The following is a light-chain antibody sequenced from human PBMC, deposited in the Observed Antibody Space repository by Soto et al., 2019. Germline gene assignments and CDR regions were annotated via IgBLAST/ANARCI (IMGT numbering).Light chain of an antibody. V-gene: IGKV1-39*01. CDR1: QSISNY. J-gene: IGKJ2*01. Sequence: DIQMTQSPSSLSASVGDRVTITCRASQSISNYLNWYQQKPGKAPKLLIYAASSLQSGVPSWFSGSGSVTDFTLTISSLQPEDFATYYCQQSYSTPPAHTFGQGTKLEIK. CDR3: QQSYSTPPAHT. CDR2: AAS.